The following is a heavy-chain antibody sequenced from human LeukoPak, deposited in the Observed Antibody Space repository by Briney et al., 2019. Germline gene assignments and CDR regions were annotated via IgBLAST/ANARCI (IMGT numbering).Heavy chain of an antibody. CDR2: ISAYNGNT. D-gene: IGHD6-13*01. Sequence: ASVKVSCKASGYTFTSYGISWVRQPPGQGLEWMGWISAYNGNTNYAQKLQGRVTMTTDTSTSTAYMELRSLRSADTAVYYCARGTLAAIRLGYFDFWGQGTLVAVSS. J-gene: IGHJ4*02. CDR3: ARGTLAAIRLGYFDF. CDR1: GYTFTSYG. V-gene: IGHV1-18*01.